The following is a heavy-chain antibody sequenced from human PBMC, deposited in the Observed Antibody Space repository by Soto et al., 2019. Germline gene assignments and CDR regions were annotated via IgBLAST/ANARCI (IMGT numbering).Heavy chain of an antibody. V-gene: IGHV4-59*01. CDR3: ARASTYSSSWYISYYFDY. J-gene: IGHJ4*02. CDR2: IYYSGST. D-gene: IGHD6-13*01. Sequence: SETLSLTCTVSGGSISSYYWSWIRQPPGKGLEWIGYIYYSGSTNYNPSLKSRVTISVDTSKNQFSLKLSSVTAADTAVYYCARASTYSSSWYISYYFDYWGQGTLVTVSS. CDR1: GGSISSYY.